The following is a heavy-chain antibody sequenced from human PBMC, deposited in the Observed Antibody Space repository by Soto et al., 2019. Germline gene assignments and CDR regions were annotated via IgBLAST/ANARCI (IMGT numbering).Heavy chain of an antibody. Sequence: EAQLLESGGGLARPGGSLRLSCVASGFIFSDYAMTWIRQAPGKGLEWVATISATGGNIEYRESLKGRFTISRDNSKKMDYLQINVLTADDTAVYYCAKVAGGLGYFDLWGRGTLVTVSS. J-gene: IGHJ2*01. D-gene: IGHD3-16*01. V-gene: IGHV3-23*01. CDR3: AKVAGGLGYFDL. CDR2: ISATGGNI. CDR1: GFIFSDYA.